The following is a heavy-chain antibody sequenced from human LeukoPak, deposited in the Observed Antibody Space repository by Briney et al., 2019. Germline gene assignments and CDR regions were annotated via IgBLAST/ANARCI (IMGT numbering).Heavy chain of an antibody. J-gene: IGHJ3*02. CDR3: ASSAAPSRDLTGYSDDAFDI. CDR2: ISAYNGNT. V-gene: IGHV1-18*01. CDR1: GYTFTSYG. Sequence: ASVKVSCKASGYTFTSYGISWVRQAPGQGLEWMGRISAYNGNTNYAQKLQGRVTMTTDTSTSTAYMELRSLRSDDTAVYYCASSAAPSRDLTGYSDDAFDIWGQGTMVTVSS. D-gene: IGHD3-9*01.